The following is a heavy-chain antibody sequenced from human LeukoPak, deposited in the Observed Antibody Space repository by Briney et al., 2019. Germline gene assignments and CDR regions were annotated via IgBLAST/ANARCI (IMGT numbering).Heavy chain of an antibody. CDR1: GFTFSSYW. CDR3: ARCPYSFGFAPPDY. V-gene: IGHV3-7*01. D-gene: IGHD5-18*01. Sequence: PGGSLRLSCAASGFTFSSYWMSWVRQAPGKGLEWVANIKRDGSEKYYVDSVKGRFTISRDNAKNSLYLQVNSLRAEDTAVYYCARCPYSFGFAPPDYWGQGTLVTVSS. CDR2: IKRDGSEK. J-gene: IGHJ4*02.